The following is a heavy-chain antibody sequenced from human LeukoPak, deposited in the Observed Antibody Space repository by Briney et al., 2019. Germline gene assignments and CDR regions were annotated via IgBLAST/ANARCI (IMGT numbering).Heavy chain of an antibody. CDR2: ISGSGGET. D-gene: IGHD4-17*01. CDR3: ATSRYPVTTGDDYYYYYMDV. V-gene: IGHV3-23*01. Sequence: GGSLRLSCAASGFTFSNYAMSWVRQAPGKGLECVSGISGSGGETLYADSVKGRFTISRDNLKNTLFLRMKSLRAEDTAVYYCATSRYPVTTGDDYYYYYMDVWGKGTTVTISS. J-gene: IGHJ6*03. CDR1: GFTFSNYA.